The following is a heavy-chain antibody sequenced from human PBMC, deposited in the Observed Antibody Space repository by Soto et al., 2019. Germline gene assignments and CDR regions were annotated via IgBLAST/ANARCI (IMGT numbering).Heavy chain of an antibody. CDR3: ATLSGYCSVGRCYGALDI. CDR1: GDSVSSNSAA. J-gene: IGHJ3*02. V-gene: IGHV6-1*01. D-gene: IGHD2-15*01. Sequence: SQTLSLTCAISGDSVSSNSAAWNWIRQSPSRGLEWLGRTYYRPKWYNDYAVSVKSRITINPDTSKNQFSLQLNSVTPEDTAVYYCATLSGYCSVGRCYGALDIWGKGTRVTVSS. CDR2: TYYRPKWYN.